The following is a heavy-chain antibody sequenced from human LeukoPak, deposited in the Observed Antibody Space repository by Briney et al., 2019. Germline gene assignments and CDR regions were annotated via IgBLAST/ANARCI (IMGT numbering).Heavy chain of an antibody. CDR1: GFXFSSFG. J-gene: IGHJ5*02. V-gene: IGHV3-33*01. D-gene: IGHD5-24*01. CDR2: IWYDASDR. CDR3: VRGVGVSRFNYFDP. Sequence: GGSLRLSCAASGFXFSSFGMHWVRQAPGKGLEWVADIWYDASDRYYADSVKGRFTISRDNSKNTLFLQMNSLRDDDTAVYYCVRGVGVSRFNYFDPWGQGTLVVVSS.